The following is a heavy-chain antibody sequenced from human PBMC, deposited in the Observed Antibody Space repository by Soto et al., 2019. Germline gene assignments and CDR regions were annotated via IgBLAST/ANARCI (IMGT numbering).Heavy chain of an antibody. CDR1: GFTFSSYS. V-gene: IGHV3-48*02. Sequence: GGSLRLSCAASGFTFSSYSMNWVRQAPGKGLEWVSYISSSSTIYYADSVKGRFTISRDNAKNSLYLQMNSLRDEDTAVYYCARATDYSNYVPYYYYGMDVWGQGTTVTVSS. D-gene: IGHD4-4*01. CDR2: ISSSSTI. J-gene: IGHJ6*02. CDR3: ARATDYSNYVPYYYYGMDV.